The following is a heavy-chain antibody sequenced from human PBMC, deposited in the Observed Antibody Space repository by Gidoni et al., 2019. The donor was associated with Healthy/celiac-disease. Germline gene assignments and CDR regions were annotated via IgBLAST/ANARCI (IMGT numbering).Heavy chain of an antibody. V-gene: IGHV3-48*03. CDR3: AREGGYCSGGSCPNWFDP. J-gene: IGHJ5*02. Sequence: EVQLVEYGGGLVQPGGSLRLSCAASGFTFSSYEMNWVRQAPGKGLECVSYISSSGSTIYYADSVKGRFTISRDNAKNSLYLQMNSLRAEDTAVYYCAREGGYCSGGSCPNWFDPWGQGTLVTVSS. D-gene: IGHD2-15*01. CDR1: GFTFSSYE. CDR2: ISSSGSTI.